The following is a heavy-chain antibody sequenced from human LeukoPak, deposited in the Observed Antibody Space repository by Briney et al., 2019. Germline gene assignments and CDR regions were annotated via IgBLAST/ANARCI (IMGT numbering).Heavy chain of an antibody. D-gene: IGHD3-10*01. V-gene: IGHV3-30*02. CDR1: GFTFSSYG. Sequence: GGSLRLSCAASGFTFSSYGMHWVRQAPGKGLEWVAFIRYDGSNKYYADSVKGRFTISRDNSKNTLYLQMNSLRAEDTAVYYCAKVPMVRGVIMGTDWGQGTLVTVSS. CDR2: IRYDGSNK. J-gene: IGHJ4*02. CDR3: AKVPMVRGVIMGTD.